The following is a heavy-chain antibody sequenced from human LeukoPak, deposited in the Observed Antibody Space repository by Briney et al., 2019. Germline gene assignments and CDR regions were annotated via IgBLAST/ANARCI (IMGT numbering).Heavy chain of an antibody. CDR2: IYYSGST. D-gene: IGHD6-13*01. J-gene: IGHJ4*02. V-gene: IGHV4-59*01. Sequence: PWETLSLTCTASGGSISSYYLSWIRQPPGKGLEWIGDIYYSGSTNYNPSPKSRLTTSADTTNNHFPLKLSSVTAAVTDVYYCARVSGQQLVNWGQGTLVTVSS. CDR1: GGSISSYY. CDR3: ARVSGQQLVN.